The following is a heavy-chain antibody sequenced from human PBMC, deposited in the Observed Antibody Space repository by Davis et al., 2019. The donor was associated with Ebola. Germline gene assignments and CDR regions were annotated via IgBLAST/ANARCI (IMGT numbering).Heavy chain of an antibody. CDR2: ISGSGGRT. CDR3: ATLRYFDWLFPNGPDY. J-gene: IGHJ4*02. V-gene: IGHV3-23*01. D-gene: IGHD3-9*01. CDR1: GFTFSSYD. Sequence: GESLKISCAASGFTFSSYDMSWVRQAPGKGLEWVSGISGSGGRTYYADSVKGRFTISRDNSKNTLYLQMDSLRAEDTAVYYCATLRYFDWLFPNGPDYWGQGTLVTVSS.